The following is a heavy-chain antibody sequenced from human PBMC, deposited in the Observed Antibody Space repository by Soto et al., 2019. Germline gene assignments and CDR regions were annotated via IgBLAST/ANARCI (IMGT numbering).Heavy chain of an antibody. D-gene: IGHD3-3*01. Sequence: GGSLILSCAASGFTFSSFAMSWVRQAPGKGLEWVSTISGSGGDTYYADSLKGRFTVSRDNSKNTLFLQMNTLRAEDTAVYYFASTIFGVVYGMDVWGQGTTVTVSS. J-gene: IGHJ6*02. CDR2: ISGSGGDT. V-gene: IGHV3-23*01. CDR3: ASTIFGVVYGMDV. CDR1: GFTFSSFA.